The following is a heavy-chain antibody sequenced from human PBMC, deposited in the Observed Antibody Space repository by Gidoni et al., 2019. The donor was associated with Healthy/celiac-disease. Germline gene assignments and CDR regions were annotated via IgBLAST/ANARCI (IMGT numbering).Heavy chain of an antibody. CDR1: GFTFSSYA. Sequence: EVQLLESGGGLVQPGGSLRLSCAASGFTFSSYAMSWVRQAPGKGLEWFSAISGSGVSTYYADSVKGRFTISRDNSKNTLYLQMNSLRAEDTAVYYCAKYWSGSTTVTDVGYMDVWGKGTTVTVSS. CDR3: AKYWSGSTTVTDVGYMDV. J-gene: IGHJ6*03. V-gene: IGHV3-23*01. D-gene: IGHD4-17*01. CDR2: ISGSGVST.